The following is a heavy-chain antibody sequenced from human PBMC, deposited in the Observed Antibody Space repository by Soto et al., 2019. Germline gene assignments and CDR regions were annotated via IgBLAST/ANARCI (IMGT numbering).Heavy chain of an antibody. J-gene: IGHJ6*03. CDR3: ANHRDYYYYMDV. Sequence: EVQLLESGGGLVQPGGSLRLSCAASGFTFSSYAMSWVRQAPGKGLEWVSAISGSGGSTYYADSVKGRFTISRDNSKNTLYLQMNSLRAEDTAVYYCANHRDYYYYMDVWGQGTTVTVSS. CDR1: GFTFSSYA. CDR2: ISGSGGST. V-gene: IGHV3-23*01.